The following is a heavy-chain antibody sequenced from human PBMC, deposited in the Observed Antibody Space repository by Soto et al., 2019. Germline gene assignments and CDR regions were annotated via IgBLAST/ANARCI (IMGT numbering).Heavy chain of an antibody. CDR3: AAGPVAVLAATLSGFDC. D-gene: IGHD2-15*01. V-gene: IGHV3-23*01. Sequence: PGGSLRLSCAASGFTFSSYAMSWVRQAPGKGLEWVSAISGSGGSTYYADSVKGRFTTSRDNSKNTLYLQMNSLRAEDTAVYYCAAGPVAVLAATLSGFDCWGQGTLVTVSS. J-gene: IGHJ4*02. CDR1: GFTFSSYA. CDR2: ISGSGGST.